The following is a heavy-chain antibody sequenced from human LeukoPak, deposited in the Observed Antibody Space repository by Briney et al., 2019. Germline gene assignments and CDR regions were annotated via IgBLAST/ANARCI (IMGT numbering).Heavy chain of an antibody. Sequence: QPGGSLRLSCAASVFSISNSAMSWVRQAPGKGLEWVSLIIASSGSTFYADSVKGRFTISRDNSKNTLFLQMNSLRAEDTAVYYCAKGAYDYIEMGYFDYWGQGTLVTVSS. CDR3: AKGAYDYIEMGYFDY. CDR2: IIASSGST. CDR1: VFSISNSA. V-gene: IGHV3-23*01. J-gene: IGHJ4*02. D-gene: IGHD5-12*01.